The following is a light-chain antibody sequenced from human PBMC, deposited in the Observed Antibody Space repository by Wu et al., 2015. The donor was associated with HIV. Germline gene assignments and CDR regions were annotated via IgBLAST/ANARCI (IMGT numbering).Light chain of an antibody. CDR2: GAS. CDR3: QQYNYWPT. CDR1: QSISSSY. J-gene: IGKJ4*01. V-gene: IGKV3-15*01. Sequence: EIVLTQSPGTLSLSPGERATLSCRASQSISSSYLAWYQQKPGQAPRLLIYGASIRATGIPARFTGSGSGTEFTLTISSLQSEDFVVYYCQQYNYWPTFGGGTKVEIK.